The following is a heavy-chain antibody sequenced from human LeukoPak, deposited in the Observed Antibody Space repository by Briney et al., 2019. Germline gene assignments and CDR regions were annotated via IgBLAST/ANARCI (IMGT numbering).Heavy chain of an antibody. CDR2: ISSSGSTI. CDR1: GFTLSDYY. V-gene: IGHV3-11*04. Sequence: GGSLRLSCAASGFTLSDYYMSWIRQAPGKGLEWVSYISSSGSTIYYADSVKGRFTISRDNAKNSLYLQMNSLRAEDTAVYYCARGVRQWLLTYYFDYWGQGTLVTVSS. J-gene: IGHJ4*02. D-gene: IGHD6-19*01. CDR3: ARGVRQWLLTYYFDY.